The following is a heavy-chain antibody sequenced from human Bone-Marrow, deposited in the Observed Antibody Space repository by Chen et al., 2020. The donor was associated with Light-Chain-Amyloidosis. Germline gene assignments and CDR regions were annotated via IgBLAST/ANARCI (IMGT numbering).Heavy chain of an antibody. J-gene: IGHJ6*03. CDR1: NGSFSGFY. CDR3: ASWARTAYYSYYYLDA. D-gene: IGHD5-18*01. V-gene: IGHV4-34*01. Sequence: QVQLQQWGAGLLQPSETLSLTCAVYNGSFSGFYWSWSRQPPGKGLGWMGDINHSGNTNYNPSLNRQVTTTVDTSTHQFALKLSSVNAADPAVYYCASWARTAYYSYYYLDACAPATTVPVPS. CDR2: INHSGNT.